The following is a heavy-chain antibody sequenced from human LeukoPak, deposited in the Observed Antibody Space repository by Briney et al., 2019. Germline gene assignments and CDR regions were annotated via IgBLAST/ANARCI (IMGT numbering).Heavy chain of an antibody. J-gene: IGHJ6*03. D-gene: IGHD6-13*01. CDR1: GGTFSGYA. V-gene: IGHV1-69*05. CDR2: IIPIFGTA. Sequence: SVKVSCKASGGTFSGYAISWVRQAPGQGLEWMGGIIPIFGTANYAQKFQGRVTITTDESTSTAYMELSSLRSEDTAVYYCAGTRIAAAGDYYYYYYMDVWGKGTTVTVSS. CDR3: AGTRIAAAGDYYYYYYMDV.